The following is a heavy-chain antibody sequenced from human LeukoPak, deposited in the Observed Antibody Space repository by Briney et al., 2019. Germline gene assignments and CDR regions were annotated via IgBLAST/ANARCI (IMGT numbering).Heavy chain of an antibody. CDR1: GYSFTSYW. J-gene: IGHJ6*02. V-gene: IGHV5-51*01. Sequence: GESLKISCKGSGYSFTSYWIGWVRQMPGKGLEWMGIIYPGDSDTRYSPSFQGQVTISADKSISTAYLQWSSLKASDTAMYYCAAEGVVAATPYYYYYYGMDVWGQGTTVTVSS. CDR3: AAEGVVAATPYYYYYYGMDV. CDR2: IYPGDSDT. D-gene: IGHD2-15*01.